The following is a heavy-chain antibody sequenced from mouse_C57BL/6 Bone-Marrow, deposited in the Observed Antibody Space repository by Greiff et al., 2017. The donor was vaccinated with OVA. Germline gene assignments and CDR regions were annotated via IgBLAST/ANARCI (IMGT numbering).Heavy chain of an antibody. CDR1: GYSITSGYY. Sequence: ESGPGLVKPSQSLSLTCSVTGYSITSGYYWNWIRQFPGNKLEWMGYISYDGSNNYNPSLKNRISITRDTSKNQFFLKLNSVTTEDTATYYCAGWLLRFMDYWGQGTSVTVSS. D-gene: IGHD2-3*01. CDR2: ISYDGSN. V-gene: IGHV3-6*01. CDR3: AGWLLRFMDY. J-gene: IGHJ4*01.